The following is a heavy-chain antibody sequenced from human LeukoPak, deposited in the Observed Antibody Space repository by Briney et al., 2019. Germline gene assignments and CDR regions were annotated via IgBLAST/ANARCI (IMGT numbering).Heavy chain of an antibody. V-gene: IGHV4-34*01. D-gene: IGHD5-12*01. CDR1: GGSFSGYY. CDR3: ARGGYDHFDY. CDR2: IYHTGST. Sequence: SETLSLTCAVYGGSFSGYYWSWIRQSPGKGLEWIGSIYHTGSTYYNPSLKSRVTISLDASNKQFSLRLSSVTAADTAVYYCARGGYDHFDYWGQGTLVTVSS. J-gene: IGHJ4*02.